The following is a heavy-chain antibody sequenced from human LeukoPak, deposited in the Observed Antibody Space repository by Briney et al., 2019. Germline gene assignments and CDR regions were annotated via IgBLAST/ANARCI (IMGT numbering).Heavy chain of an antibody. CDR2: TNPNSGGT. CDR3: ARQVSSWPYNWFDP. CDR1: GYTFTGYY. J-gene: IGHJ5*02. D-gene: IGHD6-13*01. Sequence: ASVKVSCNASGYTFTGYYIHWVRQAPGQGLEWMGWTNPNSGGTNYAQKFQGRVTMTRDTSISTAYMELSRLRSDDTAVYYCARQVSSWPYNWFDPWGQGTLVTVSS. V-gene: IGHV1-2*02.